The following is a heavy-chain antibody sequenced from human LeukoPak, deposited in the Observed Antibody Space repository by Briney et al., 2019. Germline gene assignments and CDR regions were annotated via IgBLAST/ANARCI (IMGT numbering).Heavy chain of an antibody. CDR1: GGSISSSSYY. CDR2: IHYSGST. Sequence: SETLSLTCTVSGGSISSSSYYWAWIRQPPGKGLEWIGSIHYSGSTYYNPSLQSRVTISIDTSRNQFSLKLRFVTAADTAVYYCARVRCSGGSCPYYYYYYYMDVWGKGTTVTVSS. D-gene: IGHD2-15*01. CDR3: ARVRCSGGSCPYYYYYYYMDV. V-gene: IGHV4-39*07. J-gene: IGHJ6*03.